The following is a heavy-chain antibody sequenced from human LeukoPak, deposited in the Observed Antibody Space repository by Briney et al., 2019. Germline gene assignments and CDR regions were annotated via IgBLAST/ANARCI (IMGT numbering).Heavy chain of an antibody. CDR2: ISYDGSNK. D-gene: IGHD3-3*01. CDR1: GFTFSSYA. V-gene: IGHV3-30*04. Sequence: PGGSLRLSCAASGFTFSSYAMHWVRQAPGKGLEWVAVISYDGSNKYHADSVKGRFTISRDNSKNTLYLQMNSLRAEDTAVYYCASNFWSGYQDYYYGMDVWGQGTTVTVSS. J-gene: IGHJ6*02. CDR3: ASNFWSGYQDYYYGMDV.